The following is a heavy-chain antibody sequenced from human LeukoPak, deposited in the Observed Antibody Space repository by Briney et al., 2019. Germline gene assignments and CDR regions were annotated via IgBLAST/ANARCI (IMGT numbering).Heavy chain of an antibody. CDR1: GFTFSSYS. CDR3: AKRGYCSGGSCYSASQH. V-gene: IGHV3-21*01. Sequence: SGGSLRLSCAASGFTFSSYSMNWVRQAPGKGLEWVSSISSSSSYIYYADSVKGRFTISRENAKNSLYLQMNSLRAEDTAVYYCAKRGYCSGGSCYSASQHWGQGTLVTVSS. J-gene: IGHJ1*01. D-gene: IGHD2-15*01. CDR2: ISSSSSYI.